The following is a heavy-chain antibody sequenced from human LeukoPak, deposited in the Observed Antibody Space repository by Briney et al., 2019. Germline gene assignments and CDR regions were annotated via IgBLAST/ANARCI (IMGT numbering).Heavy chain of an antibody. V-gene: IGHV3-30*04. Sequence: GGSLRLSCAASVFTFSSYAMHCVRQAPGKGREWVAVISYDGSNKYYADSVKGRFTISRDNSKNTLYMQMNRLRAEDTAVYYCARDNIPFYYYYGMDVWGQGTTVTVSS. J-gene: IGHJ6*02. CDR3: ARDNIPFYYYYGMDV. CDR2: ISYDGSNK. CDR1: VFTFSSYA.